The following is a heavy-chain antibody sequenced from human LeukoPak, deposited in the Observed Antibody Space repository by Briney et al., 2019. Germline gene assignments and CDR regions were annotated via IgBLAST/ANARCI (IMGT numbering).Heavy chain of an antibody. Sequence: PSETLSLTCTVSGESINSFYWSWIRQPAGKGLEWIGRIYSSGSTNYSPSLKSRVTMSVDTSKNQFSLKLSSVTAADTAVYYCARALRRVTAAYNWFDPWGQGTLVTVSS. D-gene: IGHD6-13*01. V-gene: IGHV4-4*07. J-gene: IGHJ5*02. CDR2: IYSSGST. CDR3: ARALRRVTAAYNWFDP. CDR1: GESINSFY.